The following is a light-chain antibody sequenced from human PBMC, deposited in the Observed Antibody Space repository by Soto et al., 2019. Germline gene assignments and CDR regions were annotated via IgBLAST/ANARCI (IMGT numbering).Light chain of an antibody. J-gene: IGLJ2*01. CDR1: SSDVGGYNY. CDR2: EVS. Sequence: QSALTQPPSASGSPGQSVTISCTGTSSDVGGYNYVSWYQHHPGKPPKLMIYEVSKRPSVVHDRFSGSKSGNTASLTVSGHHAEYEGDYYCSSYAGSTSFVGFGRRTKLTVL. V-gene: IGLV2-8*01. CDR3: SSYAGSTSFVG.